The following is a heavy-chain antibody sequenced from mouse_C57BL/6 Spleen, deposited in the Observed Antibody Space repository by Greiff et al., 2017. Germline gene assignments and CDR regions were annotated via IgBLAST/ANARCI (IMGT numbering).Heavy chain of an antibody. CDR1: GYAFSSYW. Sequence: VHLVESGAELVKPGASVKISCKASGYAFSSYWMNWVKQRPGKGLEWIGQIYPGDGDTNYNGKFKGKATLTADKSSSTAYMQLSSLTSEDSAVYFCARVYDGYYFDYWGQGTTLTVSS. CDR2: IYPGDGDT. V-gene: IGHV1-80*01. J-gene: IGHJ2*01. D-gene: IGHD2-3*01. CDR3: ARVYDGYYFDY.